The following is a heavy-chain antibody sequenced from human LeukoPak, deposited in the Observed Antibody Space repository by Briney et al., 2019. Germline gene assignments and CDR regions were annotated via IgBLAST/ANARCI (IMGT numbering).Heavy chain of an antibody. CDR2: INPNSGGT. V-gene: IGHV1-2*06. CDR1: GYTFTGYY. D-gene: IGHD3-3*01. Sequence: GASVKVSCKASGYTFTGYYMHWVRQAPGQGLEWMGRINPNSGGTNYAQKSQGRVTMTRDTSISTAYMELSRLRSDDTAVYYCARAGLILRFLEPRASAFDYWGQGTLVTVSS. CDR3: ARAGLILRFLEPRASAFDY. J-gene: IGHJ4*02.